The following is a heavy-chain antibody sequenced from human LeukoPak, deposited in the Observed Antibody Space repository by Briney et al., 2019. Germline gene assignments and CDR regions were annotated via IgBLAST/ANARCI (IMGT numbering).Heavy chain of an antibody. CDR3: ARVPPSY. CDR1: GFTFNRYT. CDR2: ISSDSSSI. J-gene: IGHJ4*02. Sequence: GGSLRLSCEASGFTFNRYTMRWVRQAPGKGLEYVSSISSDSSSIYYAESVKGRFTISRDNAKSSLYLQLNSLRAEDACVYYCARVPPSYWGQGTPVTVSS. V-gene: IGHV3-21*06.